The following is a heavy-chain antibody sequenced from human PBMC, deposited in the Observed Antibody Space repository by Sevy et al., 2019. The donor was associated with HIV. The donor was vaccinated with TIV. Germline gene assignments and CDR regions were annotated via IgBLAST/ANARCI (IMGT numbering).Heavy chain of an antibody. CDR1: GGSISSSSYY. V-gene: IGHV4-39*01. D-gene: IGHD6-19*01. CDR2: IYYSGST. Sequence: SETLSLTCTVSGGSISSSSYYWGWIRQPPGKGLEWIGSIYYSGSTYYNPSLKSRVTISVDTSKNQFSLKLSSVTAADTAVYYCARHGGAVAGYYYYGMDVWGQGTTVTVSS. CDR3: ARHGGAVAGYYYYGMDV. J-gene: IGHJ6*02.